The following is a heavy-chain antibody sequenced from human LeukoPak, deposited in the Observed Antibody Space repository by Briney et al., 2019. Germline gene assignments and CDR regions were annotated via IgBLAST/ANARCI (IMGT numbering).Heavy chain of an antibody. CDR3: ARDIAAAAPDYYGMDV. V-gene: IGHV3-48*01. Sequence: GGSLRLSCAASGFTFSSYSMNWVRQAPGKGLEWVSYISSSSSAIYYADSVKGRFTISRDNAKNSLYLQMNSLRAEDTAVYYCARDIAAAAPDYYGMDVWGQGTTVTVSS. D-gene: IGHD6-13*01. CDR1: GFTFSSYS. CDR2: ISSSSSAI. J-gene: IGHJ6*02.